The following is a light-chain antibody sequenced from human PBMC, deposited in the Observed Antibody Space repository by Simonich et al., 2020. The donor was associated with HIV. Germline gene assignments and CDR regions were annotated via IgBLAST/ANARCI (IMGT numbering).Light chain of an antibody. CDR1: RGSIASNY. V-gene: IGLV6-57*03. Sequence: NFMLTQPHSVSESPGTTVTISCSRSRGSIASNYVQWYQQRPGRAPTTVIYEDNQSPSGVPDRFSGSIDSSSNSAPLTISGLKTEDEADYYCQSYDSSNHVIFGGGTKLTVL. CDR2: EDN. CDR3: QSYDSSNHVI. J-gene: IGLJ2*01.